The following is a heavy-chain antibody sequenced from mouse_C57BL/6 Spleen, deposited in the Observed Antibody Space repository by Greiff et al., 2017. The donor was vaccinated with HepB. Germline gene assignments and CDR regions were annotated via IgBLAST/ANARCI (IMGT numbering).Heavy chain of an antibody. V-gene: IGHV1-7*01. Sequence: QVQLQQSGAELAKPGASVKLSCKASGYTFTSYWMHWVKQRPGQGLEWIRNINPSSGYTKYNQKFKDKATLTADKSSSTAYMQLSSLTYEDSAVYYCARPYYGNPSAMDYWGQGTSVTVSS. D-gene: IGHD2-10*01. CDR3: ARPYYGNPSAMDY. CDR1: GYTFTSYW. J-gene: IGHJ4*01. CDR2: INPSSGYT.